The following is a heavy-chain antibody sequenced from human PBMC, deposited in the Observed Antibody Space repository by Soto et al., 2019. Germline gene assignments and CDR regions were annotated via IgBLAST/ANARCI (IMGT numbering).Heavy chain of an antibody. V-gene: IGHV4-59*01. D-gene: IGHD3-3*01. CDR2: IYYSGST. CDR3: ASVDFWSGLGYYYYGMDL. CDR1: GGSISSYY. Sequence: PSETLSLTCTVSGGSISSYYWSWSRQPPGKGLEWIGYIYYSGSTNYNPSLKSRVTISVDTSKNQFSLKLSSVTAADTAVYYCASVDFWSGLGYYYYGMDLWGQGTTVTVSS. J-gene: IGHJ6*02.